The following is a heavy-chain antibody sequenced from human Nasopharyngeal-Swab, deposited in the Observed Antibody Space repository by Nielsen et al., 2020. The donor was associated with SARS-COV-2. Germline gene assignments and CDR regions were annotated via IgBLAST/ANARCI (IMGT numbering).Heavy chain of an antibody. D-gene: IGHD3-10*01. CDR1: GFTFGTPA. CDR3: AMGSSGTTGEGY. V-gene: IGHV3-23*01. CDR2: VSESGDDT. Sequence: GESLKISCVGSGFTFGTPAMTWVRQAPGKGLEWVSSVSESGDDTYYADSVKGRFTISRDNSKDTLYLQMNSLRAEDTAVYYCAMGSSGTTGEGYWGQGALVTVSS. J-gene: IGHJ4*02.